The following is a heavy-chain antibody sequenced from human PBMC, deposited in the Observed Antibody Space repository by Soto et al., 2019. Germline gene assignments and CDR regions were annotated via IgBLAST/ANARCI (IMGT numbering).Heavy chain of an antibody. V-gene: IGHV3-21*01. Sequence: LRLSCVASGFAFNTYSMNWVRQAPGKGLEWVSSISRSSSFIYYTDSVKGRFTISRDNAENSLFLQMNSLRAEDTAVYYCARDMTSGTNDYWGQGTLVTVSS. CDR2: ISRSSSFI. D-gene: IGHD1-7*01. CDR3: ARDMTSGTNDY. J-gene: IGHJ4*02. CDR1: GFAFNTYS.